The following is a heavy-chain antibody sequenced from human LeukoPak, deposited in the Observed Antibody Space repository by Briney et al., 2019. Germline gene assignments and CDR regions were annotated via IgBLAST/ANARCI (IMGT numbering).Heavy chain of an antibody. CDR1: GFTVSNNY. J-gene: IGHJ4*02. Sequence: GGSLRLSCAASGFTVSNNYMSWVRQAPGKGLEWVSIIYRDGSTFYEDSVNGRFTISRQNYKNTLYLQMNSLRPEDTAVYYCGRGGVGAVAGNYLDYWGQGTLVTVSS. CDR3: GRGGVGAVAGNYLDY. V-gene: IGHV3-53*04. D-gene: IGHD6-19*01. CDR2: IYRDGST.